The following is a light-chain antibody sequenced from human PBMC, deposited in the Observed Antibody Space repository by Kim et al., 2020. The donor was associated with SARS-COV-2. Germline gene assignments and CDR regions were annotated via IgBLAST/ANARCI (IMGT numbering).Light chain of an antibody. CDR3: SSRDSSGNHVV. J-gene: IGLJ2*01. Sequence: ALGQTVRISCQGDSLRNYYASWYQQKPGQAPVLVVYDKNNRPSGIPVRFSASSSGNTASLTITGAQAEDEADYHCSSRDSSGNHVVFGGGTQLTVL. CDR1: SLRNYY. V-gene: IGLV3-19*01. CDR2: DKN.